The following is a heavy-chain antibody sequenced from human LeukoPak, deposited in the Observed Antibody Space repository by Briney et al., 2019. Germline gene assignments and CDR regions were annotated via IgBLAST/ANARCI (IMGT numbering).Heavy chain of an antibody. CDR3: ARLVGNNWLDP. D-gene: IGHD3-10*01. CDR2: IYPGDSDT. J-gene: IGHJ5*02. V-gene: IGHV5-51*01. Sequence: GESLKISCQSSGHSFAGYWIGWVRQMPGQGLEWMGIIYPGDSDTRYSPSFEGQVTISVDKSITTAYLQWTSLKASDTAMYYCARLVGNNWLDPWGQGTLVTVSS. CDR1: GHSFAGYW.